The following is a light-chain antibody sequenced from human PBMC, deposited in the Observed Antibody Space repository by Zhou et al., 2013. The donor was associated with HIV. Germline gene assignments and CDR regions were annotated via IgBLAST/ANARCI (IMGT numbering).Light chain of an antibody. V-gene: IGKV2-24*01. CDR3: QQGYSVPLS. CDR2: KIS. J-gene: IGKJ4*01. CDR1: QSLVHSDGNTY. Sequence: DIVMTQTPLSSPVTLGQPASISCRSSQSLVHSDGNTYLSWLQQRPGQPPRLLIYKISNRFSGVPDRFSGSGAGTDFTLTINSLRPEDSATYYCQQGYSVPLSFGGGTKVQIK.